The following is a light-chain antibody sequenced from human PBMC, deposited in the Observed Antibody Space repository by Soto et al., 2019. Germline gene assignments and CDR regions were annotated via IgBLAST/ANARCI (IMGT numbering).Light chain of an antibody. Sequence: EIVLTQSPDTLSLSPGERATVFCRASQSVSNNDLAWYQQRPGQAPRLVLYGASTRPTGIPDRFSGSGSGTEFTLTISRLEPEDFAVYYCHHYSRSPPYTFGQGTKLDIK. CDR2: GAS. J-gene: IGKJ2*01. V-gene: IGKV3-20*01. CDR1: QSVSNND. CDR3: HHYSRSPPYT.